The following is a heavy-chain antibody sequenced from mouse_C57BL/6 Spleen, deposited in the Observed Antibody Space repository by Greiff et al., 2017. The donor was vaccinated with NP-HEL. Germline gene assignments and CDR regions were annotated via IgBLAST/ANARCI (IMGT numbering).Heavy chain of an antibody. CDR3: ALDSF. CDR1: GSPFTSYC. D-gene: IGHD3-2*01. J-gene: IGHJ2*01. Sequence: VQLQQPGAELVRPGASMKLSCKASGSPFTSYCMHCLKHIPGQGLEWIGEIDPSDSYTNYNQKFKGKSTLTVDKSSSTAYMQLSSLTSEDSAVYYCALDSFWGQGTTLTVSS. V-gene: IGHV1-69*01. CDR2: IDPSDSYT.